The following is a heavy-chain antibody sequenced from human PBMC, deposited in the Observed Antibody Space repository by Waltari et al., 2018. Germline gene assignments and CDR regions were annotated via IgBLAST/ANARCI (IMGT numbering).Heavy chain of an antibody. Sequence: QLQLQESGPRLVRPSETLSLTCTVSGGSISSTTYYWAWIRQTPGKGLDGMVYIHDSGKTYYNSSRGSRVTISVGTSRNLFSLNLRSVTAADTAVYYCARRVVTTGGVGYWGQGTLVTVSS. D-gene: IGHD2-21*02. CDR3: ARRVVTTGGVGY. J-gene: IGHJ4*02. CDR2: IHDSGKT. V-gene: IGHV4-39*07. CDR1: GGSISSTTYY.